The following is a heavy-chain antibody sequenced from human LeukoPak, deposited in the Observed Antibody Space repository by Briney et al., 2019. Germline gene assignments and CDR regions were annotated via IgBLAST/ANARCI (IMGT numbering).Heavy chain of an antibody. J-gene: IGHJ4*02. CDR1: GFTFSSYA. D-gene: IGHD1-14*01. CDR3: AREYIHRARNFDY. V-gene: IGHV3-30-3*01. CDR2: ISYDGSNK. Sequence: GGSLRLSCAAPGFTFSSYAMHWVRQAPGKGLEWVAVISYDGSNKYYADSVKGRFTISRDNSKNTLYLQMNSLRAEDTAVYYCAREYIHRARNFDYWGQGTLVTVSS.